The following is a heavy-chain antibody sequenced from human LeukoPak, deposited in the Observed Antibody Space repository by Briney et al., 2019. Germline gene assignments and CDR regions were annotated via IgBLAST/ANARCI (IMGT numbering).Heavy chain of an antibody. CDR1: GFTFNNYA. Sequence: GGSLRLSCAASGFTFNNYAIHWVRQAPGKGLDWVAVISYDGSSKYYADSLKGRFTISRDNSKNTLYLQMNSLRADDTAVYYCARDFKTLYYFDYWGQGTLVTVSS. CDR3: ARDFKTLYYFDY. V-gene: IGHV3-30*04. CDR2: ISYDGSSK. J-gene: IGHJ4*02.